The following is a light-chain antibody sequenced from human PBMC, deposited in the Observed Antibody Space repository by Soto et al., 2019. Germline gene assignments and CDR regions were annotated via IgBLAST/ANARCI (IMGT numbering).Light chain of an antibody. CDR3: QQYSRYWT. CDR2: KAS. J-gene: IGKJ1*01. Sequence: DMQMTQSPSTLSASVGDRVTITCRASQSISSWLAWYQQKPGKAPKLLICKASSLQSGVPSRFSGSGSGTEFTLTITSLQPDDFGTYYCQQYSRYWTFGQGTKVEIK. CDR1: QSISSW. V-gene: IGKV1-5*03.